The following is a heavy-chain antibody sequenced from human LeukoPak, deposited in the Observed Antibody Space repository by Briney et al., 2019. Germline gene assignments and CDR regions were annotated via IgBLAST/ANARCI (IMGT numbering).Heavy chain of an antibody. CDR3: ASGYSSSSGGSNWFDP. Sequence: SETLSLTCTVSGGSISSSIYYWGCIRQPPGKGLEWIGSIYYSGSTYYNPSLKSRVTISVDTSKNHFSLKLSSVTAADTAVYYCASGYSSSSGGSNWFDPWGQGTLVTVSS. CDR1: GGSISSSIYY. J-gene: IGHJ5*02. CDR2: IYYSGST. D-gene: IGHD6-6*01. V-gene: IGHV4-39*02.